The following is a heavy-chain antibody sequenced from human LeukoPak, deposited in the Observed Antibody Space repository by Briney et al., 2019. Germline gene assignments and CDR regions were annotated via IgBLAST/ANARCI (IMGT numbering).Heavy chain of an antibody. D-gene: IGHD2-15*01. V-gene: IGHV5-51*01. CDR1: GYNFPIYW. CDR2: IYPGDSDT. Sequence: GESLKTSLRGLGYNFPIYWLGWVRPMPGKGLEWMGIIYPGDSDTKYSPPFQGQVTISADKSIFTAYLQWTSLNASDTAMYYCARRSLGYCSGGTCSSDSFDIWGQGTMVTVSS. CDR3: ARRSLGYCSGGTCSSDSFDI. J-gene: IGHJ3*02.